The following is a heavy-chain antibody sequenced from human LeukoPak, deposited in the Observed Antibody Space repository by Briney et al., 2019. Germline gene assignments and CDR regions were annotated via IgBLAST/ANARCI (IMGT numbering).Heavy chain of an antibody. CDR1: GFTFSSYS. Sequence: GGSLRLSCAASGFTFSSYSMNWVRQAPGKGLEWVSYISSSSSSTIYYADSVKGRFTISRDNAKNSLYLQMNSLRAEDTAVYYCARDPYYDFWSGYDAFDIWGQGTMVTVSS. D-gene: IGHD3-3*01. V-gene: IGHV3-48*01. J-gene: IGHJ3*02. CDR3: ARDPYYDFWSGYDAFDI. CDR2: ISSSSSSTI.